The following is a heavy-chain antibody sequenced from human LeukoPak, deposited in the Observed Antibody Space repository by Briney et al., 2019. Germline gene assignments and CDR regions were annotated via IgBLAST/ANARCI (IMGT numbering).Heavy chain of an antibody. CDR1: GFTFISYG. CDR2: IRYDGSNK. J-gene: IGHJ4*02. D-gene: IGHD1-20*01. CDR3: AKAGMTRFDY. V-gene: IGHV3-30*02. Sequence: GGSLRLSCAASGFTFISYGMQWVRQAPGKGLEWVAFIRYDGSNKYYADSVKGRFTISRDNSKNTLYLQMNSLRVEDTAVYYCAKAGMTRFDYWGQGIMVTVSS.